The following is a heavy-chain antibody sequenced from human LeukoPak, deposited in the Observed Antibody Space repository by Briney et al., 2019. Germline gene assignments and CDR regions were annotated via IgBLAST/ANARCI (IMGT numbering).Heavy chain of an antibody. J-gene: IGHJ4*02. CDR3: AKVMTRTMVRGVPPSDY. V-gene: IGHV3-23*01. Sequence: GGSLRLSCAASGFTFSSYAMSWVRQAPGKGLEWVSAISGSGGSTYYADSVKGRFTISRDNSKNTLYLQMNSLRAEDTAVYYCAKVMTRTMVRGVPPSDYWGQGTPGHRLL. CDR1: GFTFSSYA. CDR2: ISGSGGST. D-gene: IGHD3-10*01.